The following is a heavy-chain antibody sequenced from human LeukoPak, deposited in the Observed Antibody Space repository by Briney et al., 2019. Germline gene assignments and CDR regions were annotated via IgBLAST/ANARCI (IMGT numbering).Heavy chain of an antibody. Sequence: PGRSLRLSCATSGFTFDDYAMHWVRQAPGKGLEWVSGISWNSGSIGYADSVKGRFTISRDNAKNSLYLQMNSLRAEDMALYNCAASPDYDFWSGYEYWGQRNLVTVSS. V-gene: IGHV3-9*03. CDR2: ISWNSGSI. CDR1: GFTFDDYA. J-gene: IGHJ4*02. CDR3: AASPDYDFWSGYEY. D-gene: IGHD3-3*01.